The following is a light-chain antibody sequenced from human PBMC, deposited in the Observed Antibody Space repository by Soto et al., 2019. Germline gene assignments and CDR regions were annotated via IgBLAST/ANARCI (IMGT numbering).Light chain of an antibody. V-gene: IGKV1-5*01. CDR2: AAS. CDR3: QQLNVYPST. Sequence: DIQMTHSPSTLSASVGYRFTITCRASQSISSLLALYQQKPGKAPKLLIYAASTLQTGVPSRFSGGGSGTDFTLTITSLQPEDFATYYCQQLNVYPSTFGGGTKVDI. J-gene: IGKJ4*01. CDR1: QSISSL.